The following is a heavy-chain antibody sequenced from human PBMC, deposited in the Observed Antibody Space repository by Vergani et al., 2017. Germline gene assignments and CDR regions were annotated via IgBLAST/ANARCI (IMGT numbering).Heavy chain of an antibody. CDR3: ARYWYYDSSGYNGAFDY. J-gene: IGHJ4*02. D-gene: IGHD3-22*01. CDR1: GFTFSSYA. Sequence: QVQLVESGGGVVQPGRSLRLSCAASGFTFSSYAMHWVRQAPGKGLEWVAVISYDGSNKYYADSVKGRFTISRDNSKNTLYLQMNSLRAEDTAVYYCARYWYYDSSGYNGAFDYWGQGTLVTVSS. V-gene: IGHV3-30-3*01. CDR2: ISYDGSNK.